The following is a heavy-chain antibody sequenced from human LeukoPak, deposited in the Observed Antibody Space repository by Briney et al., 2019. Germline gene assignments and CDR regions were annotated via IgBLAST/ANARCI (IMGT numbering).Heavy chain of an antibody. CDR1: GFNLNSYT. CDR3: ARSRSSSQYDKNFNC. Sequence: GGSLSLSRTASGFNLNSYTMSWVREAPGKGLEWVSSISGSGNYRYHAASVKGRFTISRDDAQNSVYLQMNSLKGEDTAVHCCARSRSSSQYDKNFNCWGQGTLVVVCS. CDR2: ISGSGNYR. J-gene: IGHJ4*02. D-gene: IGHD3-10*01. V-gene: IGHV3-21*01.